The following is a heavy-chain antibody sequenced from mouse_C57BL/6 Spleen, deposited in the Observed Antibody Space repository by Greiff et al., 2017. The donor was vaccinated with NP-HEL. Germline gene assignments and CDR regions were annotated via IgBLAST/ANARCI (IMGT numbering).Heavy chain of an antibody. V-gene: IGHV5-4*01. CDR2: ISDGGSYT. Sequence: EVMLVESGGGLVKPGGSLKLSCAASGFTFSSYAMSWVRQTPEKRLEWVATISDGGSYTYYPDNVKGRFTISRDTAKNNLYLQMSHLKSEDTAMYYCARDRNFDYWGQGTTLTVSS. CDR1: GFTFSSYA. CDR3: ARDRNFDY. J-gene: IGHJ2*01.